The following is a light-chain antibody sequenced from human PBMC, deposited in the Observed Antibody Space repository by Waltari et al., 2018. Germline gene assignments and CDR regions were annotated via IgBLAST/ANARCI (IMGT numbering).Light chain of an antibody. J-gene: IGLJ1*01. CDR2: EVS. CDR1: SSDVGGYNY. CDR3: SSFEV. Sequence: QSALTQPPSASGSPGQSVTISCTGTSSDVGGYNYVSWYQQHPGKAPKLMIYEVSKRPSGVPDRFSGSKPGNTASLTVSGLQAEDEADYYCSSFEVFGTGTKVTVL. V-gene: IGLV2-8*01.